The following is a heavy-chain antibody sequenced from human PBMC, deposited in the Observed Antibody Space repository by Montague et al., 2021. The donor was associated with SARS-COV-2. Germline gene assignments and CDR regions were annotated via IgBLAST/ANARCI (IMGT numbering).Heavy chain of an antibody. CDR2: VRQSGST. D-gene: IGHD3-9*01. CDR1: GYSVNSGYY. CDR3: ARQLRYYDWRADY. J-gene: IGHJ4*02. Sequence: SETLSLTCSVSGYSVNSGYYWAWIRQPPGKGLEWIGSVRQSGSTYFTPSLASRVSMSVDTSKNQFSLTLTSVTAADTAVYYCARQLRYYDWRADYWGQGTLVSASS. V-gene: IGHV4-38-2*02.